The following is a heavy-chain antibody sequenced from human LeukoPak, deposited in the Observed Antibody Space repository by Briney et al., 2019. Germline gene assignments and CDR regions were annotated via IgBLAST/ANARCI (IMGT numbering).Heavy chain of an antibody. Sequence: GGSLRLSCSASGFTFSSYAMHWVRQAPGKGLEYVSAISHDGVTTYYADSVKGRFTIFRDSSKNTLYLQMSSLRAEDTAVYYCVTLAVAGYWGQGTVVTVSS. V-gene: IGHV3-64D*09. J-gene: IGHJ4*02. CDR2: ISHDGVTT. CDR3: VTLAVAGY. D-gene: IGHD6-19*01. CDR1: GFTFSSYA.